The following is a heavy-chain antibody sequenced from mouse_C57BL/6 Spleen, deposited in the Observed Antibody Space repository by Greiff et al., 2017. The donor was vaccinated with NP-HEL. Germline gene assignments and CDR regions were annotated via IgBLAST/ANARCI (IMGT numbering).Heavy chain of an antibody. CDR2: IDPEDGET. J-gene: IGHJ2*01. CDR1: GFNIKDYY. Sequence: EVQGVESGAELVKPGASVKLSCTASGFNIKDYYMHWVKQRTEQGLEWIGRIDPEDGETKYAPKFQGKATITADTSSNTAYLQLSSLTSEYTSVYYCARSGGNFEVYYFDYWGQGTTLTVSS. D-gene: IGHD2-1*01. CDR3: ARSGGNFEVYYFDY. V-gene: IGHV14-2*01.